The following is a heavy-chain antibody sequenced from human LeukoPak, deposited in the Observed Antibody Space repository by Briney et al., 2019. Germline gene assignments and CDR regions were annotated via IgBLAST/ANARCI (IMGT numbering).Heavy chain of an antibody. D-gene: IGHD3-22*01. J-gene: IGHJ4*02. CDR3: ATPSYYDSSGYDY. V-gene: IGHV3-23*01. CDR1: GFTFSSYA. CDR2: ISGSGGST. Sequence: PGGSLRLSCAASGFTFSSYAMSWVRQAPGEGLEWVSAISGSGGSTYYADSVKGRFTISRDNSKNTLYLQMNSLRAGDTAVYYCATPSYYDSSGYDYWGQGTLVTVSS.